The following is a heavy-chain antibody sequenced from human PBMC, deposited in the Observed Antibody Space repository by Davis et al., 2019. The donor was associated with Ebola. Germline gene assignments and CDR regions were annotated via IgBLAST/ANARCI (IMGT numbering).Heavy chain of an antibody. CDR2: LGLGADT. J-gene: IGHJ4*02. V-gene: IGHV3-23*01. D-gene: IGHD3-22*01. CDR3: ARIVPDWYDSSGYSRNGRFDC. Sequence: GESLKISCAASGFIFSSYVMSWVRQAPGKGLEWVSTLGLGADTYYADSVKGRFTISRDNSKNTLYLQMNSLRAEDTAVYHCARIVPDWYDSSGYSRNGRFDCWGQGTLVTVSS. CDR1: GFIFSSYV.